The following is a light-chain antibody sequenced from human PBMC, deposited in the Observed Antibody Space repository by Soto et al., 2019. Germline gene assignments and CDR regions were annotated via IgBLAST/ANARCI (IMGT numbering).Light chain of an antibody. V-gene: IGLV1-44*01. J-gene: IGLJ1*01. CDR2: SND. CDR1: SFNIGTYN. CDR3: AAWDDSLNSYV. Sequence: QSALTQPTPASGTPGQRVTISCSGSSFNIGTYNVNWYQQLPGTAPKLPVYSNDQRPSGVPDRFSGSKSGTSASLAISGLQSEDEADYYCAAWDDSLNSYVFGIGTKVTVL.